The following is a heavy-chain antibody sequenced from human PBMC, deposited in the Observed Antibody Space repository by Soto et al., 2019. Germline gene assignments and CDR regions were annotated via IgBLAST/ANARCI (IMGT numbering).Heavy chain of an antibody. V-gene: IGHV3-30*18. Sequence: GGSLRLSCAASGFTFSIYGMHWVRHAPGKGLEWVAVISYDGSNKYYADSVKGRFTISRDNSKNTLYLQMNSLRAEDTAVYYCAKPLSSHGDYVWGSYPTWGQGTLVTVS. CDR3: AKPLSSHGDYVWGSYPT. J-gene: IGHJ5*02. CDR2: ISYDGSNK. D-gene: IGHD3-16*02. CDR1: GFTFSIYG.